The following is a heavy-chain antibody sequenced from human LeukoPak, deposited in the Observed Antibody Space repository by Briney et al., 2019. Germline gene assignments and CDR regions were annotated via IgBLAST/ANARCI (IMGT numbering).Heavy chain of an antibody. CDR3: ARGNYVWGSYRYYAFDI. V-gene: IGHV4-59*01. D-gene: IGHD3-16*02. CDR2: IYYSGST. J-gene: IGHJ3*02. Sequence: PSETLSLTCTVSGGSISSYYGSWIRQSPGKGLEWIGHIYYSGSTNYNPSLKSRVTISVDTSKNQFSLKLSSVTAADTAVYYCARGNYVWGSYRYYAFDIWGQGTMITVSS. CDR1: GGSISSYY.